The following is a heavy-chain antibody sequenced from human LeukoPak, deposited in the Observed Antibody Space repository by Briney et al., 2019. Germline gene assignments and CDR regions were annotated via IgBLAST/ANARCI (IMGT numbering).Heavy chain of an antibody. CDR1: GGSISGSNYH. CDR2: INYWGHT. V-gene: IGHV4-39*01. D-gene: IGHD5-18*01. CDR3: APTYSYTGGGYDY. Sequence: SETLSLTCTVSGGSISGSNYHWGWIRQPTGKGLEWIGSINYWGHTYYNPSLESRVTISVDTSKNQFSLKVSSVTAADTALYYCAPTYSYTGGGYDYWGQGTLVTVSS. J-gene: IGHJ4*02.